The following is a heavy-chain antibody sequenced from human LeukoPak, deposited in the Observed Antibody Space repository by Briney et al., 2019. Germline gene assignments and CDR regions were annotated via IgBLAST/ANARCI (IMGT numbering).Heavy chain of an antibody. D-gene: IGHD3-22*01. CDR1: GFTFSSYA. Sequence: GGSLTLSCAASGFTFSSYAMSWVRQAPGKGLEWVSGISTSGGSTGYADSVRGRFTISRDNPGNTLYTEMNSLRGEDTAVYYCAIMHPYYDGSGYWVQWGQGTLVTVSS. J-gene: IGHJ4*02. CDR3: AIMHPYYDGSGYWVQ. V-gene: IGHV3-23*01. CDR2: ISTSGGST.